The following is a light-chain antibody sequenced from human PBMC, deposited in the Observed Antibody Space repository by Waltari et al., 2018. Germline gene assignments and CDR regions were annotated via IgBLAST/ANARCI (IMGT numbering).Light chain of an antibody. V-gene: IGKV4-1*01. CDR2: WAS. Sequence: GSLGERATINCRSSQSVLYSSNNKNYLAWFQQKPGQPPKLLIYWASTREPGVPDRFSGSGSGTDFTLTISSLQAEDVAVYYCQQYLSSPYTFGQGTKLEIK. CDR3: QQYLSSPYT. CDR1: QSVLYSSNNKNY. J-gene: IGKJ2*01.